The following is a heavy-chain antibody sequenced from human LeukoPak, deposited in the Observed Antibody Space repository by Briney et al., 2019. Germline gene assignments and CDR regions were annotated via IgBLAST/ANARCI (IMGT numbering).Heavy chain of an antibody. CDR2: IYYSGST. J-gene: IGHJ5*02. CDR1: GGSISSYY. CDR3: AREFSDYDILTGYYRNNWFDP. Sequence: PSETLSLTCTVSGGSISSYYWSWIRQPPGKGLEWIGYIYYSGSTNYNPSLKSRVTISVDTSKNQSSLKLSSVTAADTAVYYCAREFSDYDILTGYYRNNWFDPWGQGTLVTVSS. V-gene: IGHV4-59*01. D-gene: IGHD3-9*01.